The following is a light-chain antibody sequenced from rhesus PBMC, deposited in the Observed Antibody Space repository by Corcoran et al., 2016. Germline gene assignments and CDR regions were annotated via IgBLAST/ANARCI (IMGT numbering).Light chain of an antibody. J-gene: IGKJ2*01. V-gene: IGKV1-28*03. Sequence: DIQMTQSPSSLSASVGDTVTITCRASQGISSYLNWFQQKPGKAPKLLIYDASSLESGVPSRFSGSGSGTVFTLTISSLQPEDFAAYYCLQHNSYPYSFGQGTKVEI. CDR1: QGISSY. CDR2: DAS. CDR3: LQHNSYPYS.